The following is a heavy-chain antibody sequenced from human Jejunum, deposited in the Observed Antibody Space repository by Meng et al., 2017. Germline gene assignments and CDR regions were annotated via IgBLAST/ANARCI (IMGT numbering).Heavy chain of an antibody. V-gene: IGHV3-15*01. D-gene: IGHD2-2*01. Sequence: GESLKISCAASGFSLSNAWMSWVRQAPGKGLEWVGRIKIKIDGGTSVYAAPVKGRFTISRDDSENTMFLQMNSLKTEDTAVYYCTTDPPRYCSSSSCYLGYWGQGTLVTVSS. CDR3: TTDPPRYCSSSSCYLGY. J-gene: IGHJ4*02. CDR2: IKIKIDGGTS. CDR1: GFSLSNAW.